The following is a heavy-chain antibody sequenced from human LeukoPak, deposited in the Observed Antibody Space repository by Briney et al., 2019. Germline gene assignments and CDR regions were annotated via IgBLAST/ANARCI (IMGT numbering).Heavy chain of an antibody. CDR1: GFTFSSYS. J-gene: IGHJ3*02. V-gene: IGHV3-21*04. Sequence: GGSLRLSCAASGFTFSSYSMNWVRQAPGKGLEWVSSISSSSSYIYYADSVKGRFTISRDNSKNTLYLQMNSLRAEDTAVYYCANGIVGAYDAFDIWGQGTMVTVSS. CDR2: ISSSSSYI. CDR3: ANGIVGAYDAFDI. D-gene: IGHD1-26*01.